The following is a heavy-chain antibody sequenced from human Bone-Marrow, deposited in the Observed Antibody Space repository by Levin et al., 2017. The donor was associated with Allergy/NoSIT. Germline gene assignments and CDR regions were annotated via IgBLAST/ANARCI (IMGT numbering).Heavy chain of an antibody. V-gene: IGHV5-10-1*01. J-gene: IGHJ3*02. CDR1: GYSFTNYW. D-gene: IGHD4-23*01. CDR2: IDPSDSYT. Sequence: GGSLRLSCKASGYSFTNYWITWVRQMPGKGLEWVGRIDPSDSYTDYSPSFEGHVSVSADKSISTAYLHWSSLKASDTAIYYCARHYGGNSFRFRAFDIWGQGTGVTVSS. CDR3: ARHYGGNSFRFRAFDI.